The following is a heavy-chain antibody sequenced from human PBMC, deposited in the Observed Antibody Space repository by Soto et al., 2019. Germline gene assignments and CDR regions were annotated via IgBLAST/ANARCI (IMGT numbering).Heavy chain of an antibody. J-gene: IGHJ6*02. CDR1: GFTFSSYE. Sequence: VGSLRLSCAASGFTFSSYEMNWVRQAPGKGLEWVSYISSSGSTIYYADSVKGRFTISRDNAKNSLYLQMNSLRAEDTAVYYCARDITIFGVVTDYYYYYGMDVWGQGTTVTVSS. CDR2: ISSSGSTI. CDR3: ARDITIFGVVTDYYYYYGMDV. V-gene: IGHV3-48*03. D-gene: IGHD3-3*01.